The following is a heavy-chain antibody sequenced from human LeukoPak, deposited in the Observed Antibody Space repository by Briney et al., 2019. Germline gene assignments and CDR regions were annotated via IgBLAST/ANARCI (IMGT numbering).Heavy chain of an antibody. Sequence: GGSLRLSCPASGFTYSNYNINWVRQAPGKGPEWISYINTASTTIHYADSVKGRFTISRDNAKNSLYLEMNSLRDEDTAVYYCAVMAVITVDAFDLWGPGTMVTVSS. V-gene: IGHV3-48*02. CDR2: INTASTTI. CDR3: AVMAVITVDAFDL. D-gene: IGHD5-24*01. CDR1: GFTYSNYN. J-gene: IGHJ3*01.